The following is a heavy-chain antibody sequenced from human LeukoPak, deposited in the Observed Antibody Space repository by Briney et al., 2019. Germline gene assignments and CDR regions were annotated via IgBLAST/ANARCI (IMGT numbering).Heavy chain of an antibody. D-gene: IGHD6-13*01. CDR2: INPGDGST. Sequence: ASVKVSCKASGYTFTSYYMHWVRQAPGQGLEWMGLINPGDGSTIYAQKFQGRVTMTRDTSTSTVYMELSSLRSEDTAVYFCARGEGMRYFDLWGRGTLVTVSS. CDR1: GYTFTSYY. V-gene: IGHV1-46*01. CDR3: ARGEGMRYFDL. J-gene: IGHJ2*01.